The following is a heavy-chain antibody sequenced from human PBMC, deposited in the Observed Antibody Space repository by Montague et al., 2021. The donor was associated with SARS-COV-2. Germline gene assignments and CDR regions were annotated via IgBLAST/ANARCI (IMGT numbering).Heavy chain of an antibody. V-gene: IGHV4-39*02. Sequence: SETLSLTCTVSGGSISGNSYYWVWHRQAPGKGLDWIANFNYSGNSNYSPSLKIRITISVDTSKNHFSLKLNSVTAADTALYYCARREYSYGWGDWGQGTLVTVAS. CDR2: FNYSGNS. CDR3: ARREYSYGWGD. J-gene: IGHJ4*02. CDR1: GGSISGNSYY. D-gene: IGHD5-18*01.